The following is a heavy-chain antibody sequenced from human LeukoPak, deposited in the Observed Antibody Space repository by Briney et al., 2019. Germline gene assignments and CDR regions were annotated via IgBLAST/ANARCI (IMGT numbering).Heavy chain of an antibody. D-gene: IGHD3-10*01. Sequence: GGSLRLSCAASGFTFSSYNMNWVRQAPGKGLEWVSSISGSTTYKYYADAVKGRFTISRDNAKKSLYLQLSNLRAEDTAVYYCARVEVALSQESWGQGTLVTVSS. J-gene: IGHJ5*02. CDR1: GFTFSSYN. CDR2: ISGSTTYK. V-gene: IGHV3-21*01. CDR3: ARVEVALSQES.